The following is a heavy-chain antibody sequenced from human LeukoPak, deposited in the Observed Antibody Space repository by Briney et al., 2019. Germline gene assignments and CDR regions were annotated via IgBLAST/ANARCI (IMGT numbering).Heavy chain of an antibody. CDR3: ARHRILLELPMSSFNNWFDP. CDR1: GGSISSSSYY. J-gene: IGHJ5*02. D-gene: IGHD1-7*01. Sequence: SETLSLTCTVSGGSISSSSYYWGWIRQPPGKGLEWIVSIYYSGSTYYNPSLKSRVTISVDTSKNQFSLKLSSVTAADTAVYYCARHRILLELPMSSFNNWFDPWGQGTLVTVSS. V-gene: IGHV4-39*01. CDR2: IYYSGST.